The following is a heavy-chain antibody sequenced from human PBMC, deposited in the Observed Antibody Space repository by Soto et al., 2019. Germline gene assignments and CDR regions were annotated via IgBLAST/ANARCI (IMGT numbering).Heavy chain of an antibody. CDR2: INPNSGGT. CDR3: ARANSGDDDEFDF. J-gene: IGHJ4*02. CDR1: GYTFTGYY. D-gene: IGHD5-12*01. V-gene: IGHV1-2*02. Sequence: GSVKVSFKASGYTFTGYYIHWVRQAPGQGLEWMGWINPNSGGTDYAQKFQGRVTMTRDTSITSAYMELTGLRTDDSAVFYCARANSGDDDEFDFWGQGTLVTVSS.